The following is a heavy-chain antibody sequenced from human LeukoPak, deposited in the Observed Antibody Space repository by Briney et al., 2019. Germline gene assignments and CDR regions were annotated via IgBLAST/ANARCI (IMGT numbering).Heavy chain of an antibody. CDR3: ARADWDTAMIDY. CDR2: ISSSSSYI. V-gene: IGHV3-21*01. Sequence: GGSLRLSCTASGFTFNKYAMTWVRQAPGKGLEWVSSISSSSSYIYYADSVKGRFTISRDNAKNSLYLQMNSLRAEDTAVYYCARADWDTAMIDYWGQGTLVTVSS. D-gene: IGHD5-18*01. J-gene: IGHJ4*02. CDR1: GFTFNKYA.